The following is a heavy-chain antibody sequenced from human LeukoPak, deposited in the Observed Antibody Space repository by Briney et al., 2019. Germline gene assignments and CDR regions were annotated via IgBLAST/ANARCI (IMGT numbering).Heavy chain of an antibody. V-gene: IGHV4-59*01. D-gene: IGHD3-16*02. CDR2: IYYSGST. CDR3: AGGAYDYVWGSYRHKPFDY. CDR1: GGSISSYY. J-gene: IGHJ4*02. Sequence: KPPETLSLTCTVSGGSISSYYWSWIRQPPGKGLEWIGYIYYSGSTNYNPSLKSRVTISVDTSKNQFSLKLSSVTAADTAVYYCAGGAYDYVWGSYRHKPFDYWGQGTLVTVSS.